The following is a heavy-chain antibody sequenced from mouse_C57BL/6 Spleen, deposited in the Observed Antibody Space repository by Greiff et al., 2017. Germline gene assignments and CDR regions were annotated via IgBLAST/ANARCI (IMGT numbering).Heavy chain of an antibody. CDR2: ISYDGSN. CDR1: GYSITSGYY. CDR3: ARDGNYYYYGMDY. D-gene: IGHD2-1*01. J-gene: IGHJ4*01. Sequence: EVQLVESGPGLVKPSQSLSLTCSVTGYSITSGYYWNWIRQFPGNKLEWMGYISYDGSNNYNPSLKNRISITSDTSKNQFFLKLNTVTTEDTATYYCARDGNYYYYGMDYWGQGTLVTVS. V-gene: IGHV3-6*01.